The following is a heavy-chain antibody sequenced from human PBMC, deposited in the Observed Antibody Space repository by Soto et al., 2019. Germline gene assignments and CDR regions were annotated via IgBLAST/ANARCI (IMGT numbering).Heavy chain of an antibody. V-gene: IGHV3-23*01. D-gene: IGHD6-19*01. Sequence: GGSLRLSCAASGFTFSSYAMSWVRQAPGKGLEWVSAISGSGGSTYYADSVKGRFTISRDNSKNTLYLQMNSLRAEDTAVYYCAKRPWATSSSGWYDWLDPCGQGTLVTVSS. CDR3: AKRPWATSSSGWYDWLDP. CDR2: ISGSGGST. CDR1: GFTFSSYA. J-gene: IGHJ5*02.